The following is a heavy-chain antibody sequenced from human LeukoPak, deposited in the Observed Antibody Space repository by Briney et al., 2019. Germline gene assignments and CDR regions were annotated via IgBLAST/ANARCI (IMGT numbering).Heavy chain of an antibody. Sequence: SETLSLTCTVSGGSISSYYWSWIRQPPGKGLEWIGCIYYSGSTNYNPSLKSRVIISVDTSKNQFSLKLSSVTAADAAVYYCARGVVPAARRSLGRFYFDYWGQGTLVTVSS. CDR1: GGSISSYY. V-gene: IGHV4-59*01. CDR2: IYYSGST. D-gene: IGHD2-2*01. CDR3: ARGVVPAARRSLGRFYFDY. J-gene: IGHJ4*02.